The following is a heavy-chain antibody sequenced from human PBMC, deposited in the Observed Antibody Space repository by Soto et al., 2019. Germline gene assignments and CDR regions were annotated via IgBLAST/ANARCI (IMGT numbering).Heavy chain of an antibody. V-gene: IGHV1-8*01. CDR2: MNPNSGNT. D-gene: IGHD3-10*01. CDR1: GYTFTSYD. Sequence: GASVKVYCKASGYTFTSYDINWVRQATGQGLERMGWMNPNSGNTGYAQKFQGRVTMTRNTSISTAYMELSSLRSEDTAVYYCARGNPGGSGSYAEYYYYYMDVWGKGTTVTVSS. J-gene: IGHJ6*03. CDR3: ARGNPGGSGSYAEYYYYYMDV.